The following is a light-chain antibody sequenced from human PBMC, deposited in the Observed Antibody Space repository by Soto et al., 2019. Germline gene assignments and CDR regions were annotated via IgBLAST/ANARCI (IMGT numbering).Light chain of an antibody. CDR2: GAS. V-gene: IGKV3-20*01. J-gene: IGKJ5*01. CDR3: QQYGNSPIT. CDR1: QSVSSSY. Sequence: EIVLTQSPGTLSLSPGEGITLSCRASQSVSSSYLAWYQQKPGQAPRLLIYGASSRATGIPDRFSGSGSGTDFTLTVSRLEPEDFAVYYCQQYGNSPITFGQGTRLESK.